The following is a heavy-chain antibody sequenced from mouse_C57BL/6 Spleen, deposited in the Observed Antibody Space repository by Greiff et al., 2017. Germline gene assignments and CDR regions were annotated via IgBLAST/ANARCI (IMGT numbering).Heavy chain of an antibody. D-gene: IGHD1-1*01. CDR2: IYPGDGDT. Sequence: QVQLQQSGAELVKPGASVKISCKASGYAFSSYWMNWVKQRPGKGLEWIGQIYPGDGDTNYNGKFKGKATLTADKSSSTAYMQLSSLTSEDSAVYFCASLTVVEGIDYFDYWGQGTTLTVSS. J-gene: IGHJ2*01. CDR1: GYAFSSYW. CDR3: ASLTVVEGIDYFDY. V-gene: IGHV1-80*01.